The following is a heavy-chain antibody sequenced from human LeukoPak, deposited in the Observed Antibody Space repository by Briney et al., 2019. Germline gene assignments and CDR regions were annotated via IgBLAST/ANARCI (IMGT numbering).Heavy chain of an antibody. V-gene: IGHV3-23*01. CDR1: GFTFSSYA. CDR2: ISGSGGST. CDR3: AKDRNYYDSSGPFDY. J-gene: IGHJ4*02. Sequence: GGSLRHSCAASGFTFSSYAMSWVRQAPGKGLEWVSAISGSGGSTYYADSVKGRFTISRDNSKNTLYLQMNSLRAEDTAVYYCAKDRNYYDSSGPFDYWGQGTLVTVSS. D-gene: IGHD3-22*01.